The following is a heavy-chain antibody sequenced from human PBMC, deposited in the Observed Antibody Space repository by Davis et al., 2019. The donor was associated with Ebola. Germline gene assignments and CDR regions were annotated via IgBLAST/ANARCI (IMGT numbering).Heavy chain of an antibody. D-gene: IGHD1-26*01. V-gene: IGHV4-34*01. J-gene: IGHJ4*02. CDR1: GGSFSGYY. CDR3: ARGDYHGYSGSYLGY. Sequence: MPSETLSLTCAVYGGSFSGYYWSWIRQPPGKGLEWIGEINHSGSTNYNPSLKSRVTISVDRSKNQFTLEVNSLTAADTAVYYCARGDYHGYSGSYLGYWGQGTLVTVSS. CDR2: INHSGST.